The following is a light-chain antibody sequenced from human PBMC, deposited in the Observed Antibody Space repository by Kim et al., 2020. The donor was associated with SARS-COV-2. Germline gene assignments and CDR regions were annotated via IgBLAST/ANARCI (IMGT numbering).Light chain of an antibody. Sequence: QSVLTQPPSASGTPGQRVTISCSGSSSNIGSNTVNWYQQLPGTAPKLLIYSNNQRPSGVPDRFSGSKSGTSASLAISGLQSEDEADYYCAAWDDSLNGPVFGEGTQRTV. CDR2: SNN. CDR1: SSNIGSNT. J-gene: IGLJ3*02. CDR3: AAWDDSLNGPV. V-gene: IGLV1-44*01.